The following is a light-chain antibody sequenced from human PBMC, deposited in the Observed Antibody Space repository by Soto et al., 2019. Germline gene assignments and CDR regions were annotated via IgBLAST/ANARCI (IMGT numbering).Light chain of an antibody. Sequence: QSVLTQPASVSGSPGQSITISCTGTSSDVGGYNYVSWYQQHPGKAPKLMIFEVSDRPSGVSNRFSGSKSGNTASLTISGLQPEDEADYYCSSFTSTSTVDVVFGGGTKVTVL. CDR2: EVS. CDR3: SSFTSTSTVDVV. CDR1: SSDVGGYNY. J-gene: IGLJ2*01. V-gene: IGLV2-14*01.